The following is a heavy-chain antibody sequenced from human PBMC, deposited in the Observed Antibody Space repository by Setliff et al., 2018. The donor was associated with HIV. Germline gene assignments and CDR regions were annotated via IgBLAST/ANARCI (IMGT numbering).Heavy chain of an antibody. CDR2: IIPIFGTA. Sequence: SVKVSCKASGGPFSSYAISGVRQAPGQGLEWMGGIIPIFGTANYAQKFQGRVTITADEFTSTAYMELISLRSEDTAMYYCARSPPYYYYMDVWGQGSLVTVSS. CDR1: GGPFSSYA. V-gene: IGHV1-69*13. CDR3: ARSPPYYYYMDV. J-gene: IGHJ6*03.